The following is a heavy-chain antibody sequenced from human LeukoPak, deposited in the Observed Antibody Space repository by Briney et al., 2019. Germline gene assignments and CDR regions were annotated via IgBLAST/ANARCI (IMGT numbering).Heavy chain of an antibody. CDR2: INPNSGGT. J-gene: IGHJ4*02. CDR3: ATSSGWFDHQGGDFDY. CDR1: GYTFTGYY. V-gene: IGHV1-2*02. D-gene: IGHD6-19*01. Sequence: ASVKVSCKASGYTFTGYYMHWVRQAPGQGLEWMGWINPNSGGTNYAQKLQGRVTMTRDTSISTAYMELSRLRSDDTAVYYCATSSGWFDHQGGDFDYWGQGTLVTVSS.